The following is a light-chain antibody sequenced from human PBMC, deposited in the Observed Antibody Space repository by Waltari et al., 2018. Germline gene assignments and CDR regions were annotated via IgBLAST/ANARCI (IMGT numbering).Light chain of an antibody. J-gene: IGKJ1*01. V-gene: IGKV1-39*01. CDR2: TAS. CDR3: QQSYSSPWT. Sequence: DIQMTQSPPALSASVGDRVVITCRASQSISDYLHWYQQKPGRAPRVLIYTASSLQRGVPTRFSGSGSGTEFTLTSSTLQPEDAATYYCQQSYSSPWTFGLGTKVEIK. CDR1: QSISDY.